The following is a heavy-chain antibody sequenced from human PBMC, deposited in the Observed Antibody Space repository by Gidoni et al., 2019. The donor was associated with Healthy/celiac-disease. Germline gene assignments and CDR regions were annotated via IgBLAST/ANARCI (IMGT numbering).Heavy chain of an antibody. V-gene: IGHV1-69*01. Sequence: QVQLVQSGAEVTKPRSSVKFSCTASVGTFSSYAISWVRQAPGQGLEWLGGIIPIVGTANYAQKFQGRVTITADESTSTAYMELSSLRSEDTAVYYCASRRDGYAGNDYWGQGTLVTVSS. J-gene: IGHJ4*02. CDR1: VGTFSSYA. D-gene: IGHD5-12*01. CDR2: IIPIVGTA. CDR3: ASRRDGYAGNDY.